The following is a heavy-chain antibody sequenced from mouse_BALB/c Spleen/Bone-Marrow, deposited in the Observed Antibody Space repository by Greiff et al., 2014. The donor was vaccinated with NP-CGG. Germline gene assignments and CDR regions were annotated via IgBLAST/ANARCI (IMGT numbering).Heavy chain of an antibody. D-gene: IGHD2-14*01. J-gene: IGHJ4*01. V-gene: IGHV3-2*02. CDR1: GYSITSDYA. Sequence: VQLQQPGPGLVKPSQSLSLTCTVTGYSITSDYAWNWIRQFPGNKLEWMGYISYSGSTIYNPSLKSRISLTRDTSRNQFFLQLNSVTTEDTATYYCARGTLRGALDYWGQGTSVTVSS. CDR3: ARGTLRGALDY. CDR2: ISYSGST.